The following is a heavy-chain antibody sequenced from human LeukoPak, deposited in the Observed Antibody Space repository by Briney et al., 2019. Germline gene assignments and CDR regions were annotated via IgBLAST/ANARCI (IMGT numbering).Heavy chain of an antibody. CDR3: ANYYDSSGLRY. CDR1: GFTFSSYS. Sequence: GGSLRLSCAASGFTFSSYSMNWVRQAPGKGLEWVSSISISSSYIYYADSVKSRFNIYRDNAKNSLYLHMNSLRAEDTAVYYCANYYDSSGLRYWGQGTLVTVSS. CDR2: ISISSSYI. V-gene: IGHV3-21*01. D-gene: IGHD3-22*01. J-gene: IGHJ4*02.